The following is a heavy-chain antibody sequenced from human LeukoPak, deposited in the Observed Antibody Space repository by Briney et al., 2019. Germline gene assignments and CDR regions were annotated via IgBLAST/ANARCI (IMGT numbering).Heavy chain of an antibody. CDR1: GGSISSYY. V-gene: IGHV4-59*01. J-gene: IGHJ2*01. CDR3: ARKATVTTNWYFDL. D-gene: IGHD4-17*01. Sequence: SETLSLTCTVSGGSISSYYRSWIRQPPGKGLEWIGYIYYTGSTNYNPSLKSRVTISVDTSKNQFSLNLSSVTAADTAVYYCARKATVTTNWYFDLWGRGTLVTVSS. CDR2: IYYTGST.